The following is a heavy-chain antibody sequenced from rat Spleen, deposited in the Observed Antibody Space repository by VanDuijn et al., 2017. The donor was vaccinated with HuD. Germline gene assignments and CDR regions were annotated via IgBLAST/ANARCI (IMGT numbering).Heavy chain of an antibody. Sequence: VQLVESGGGLVQPKGSLKISCAASGFTFSNAAMYWVRQAPGKGLEWVARIRTKPNNYATYYADSVKGRFTISRDDSKSMVYLQMDKLKTEDSAMYYCTSGSHNIGTTPFAYWGQGTLVTVSS. D-gene: IGHD1-5*01. J-gene: IGHJ3*01. CDR3: TSGSHNIGTTPFAY. V-gene: IGHV10-5*01. CDR1: GFTFSNAA. CDR2: IRTKPNNYAT.